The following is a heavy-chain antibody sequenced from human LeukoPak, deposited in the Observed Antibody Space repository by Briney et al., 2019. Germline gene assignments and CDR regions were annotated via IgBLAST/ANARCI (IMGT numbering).Heavy chain of an antibody. CDR3: ARNETSGYFDI. D-gene: IGHD3-22*01. J-gene: IGHJ3*02. CDR1: GGSISSSTHY. V-gene: IGHV4-39*01. CDR2: MYNSGSI. Sequence: SSETLSLTCTVSGGSISSSTHYWGWIRQSPGKGLEWIGSMYNSGSISYNPPLRSRVTITVDTSKNQFSLNFNSVTAADTALYFCARNETSGYFDIWGQGTMVTVSS.